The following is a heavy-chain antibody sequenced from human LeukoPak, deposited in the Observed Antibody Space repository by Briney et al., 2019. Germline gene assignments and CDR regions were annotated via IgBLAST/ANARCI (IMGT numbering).Heavy chain of an antibody. J-gene: IGHJ6*02. V-gene: IGHV7-4-1*02. CDR1: GGTFSSYA. D-gene: IGHD3-10*01. Sequence: GASVKVSCKASGGTFSSYAISWVRQAPGQGLEWMGWINTNTGNPTYAQGFTGRFVFSLDTSVSTAYLQISSLKAEDTAVYYCARAVSVFSGGSQGYYYGMDVWGQGTTVTVSS. CDR3: ARAVSVFSGGSQGYYYGMDV. CDR2: INTNTGNP.